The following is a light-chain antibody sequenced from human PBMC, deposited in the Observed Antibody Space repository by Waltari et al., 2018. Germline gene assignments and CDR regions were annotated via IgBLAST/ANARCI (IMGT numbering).Light chain of an antibody. V-gene: IGKV3-20*01. CDR3: QQYGTSSIT. Sequence: ASQSLISSFLAWYQQIPGQAPRLLIYGASIRATGIPDRFTGSGSGTDFTLTISRLEPEDFAVYYCQQYGTSSITFGQGTRLEIK. J-gene: IGKJ5*01. CDR1: QSLISSF. CDR2: GAS.